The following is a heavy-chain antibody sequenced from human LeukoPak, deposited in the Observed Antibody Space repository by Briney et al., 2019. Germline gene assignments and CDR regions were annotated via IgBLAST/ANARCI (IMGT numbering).Heavy chain of an antibody. CDR3: ARDKAVTTELTQYFQH. J-gene: IGHJ1*01. CDR1: GYTFTNYG. CDR2: ISAYNGYT. Sequence: ASVKXSCKTSGYTFTNYGVSWVRQAPGQGLEWMGWISAYNGYTNYAQKLQVRVTMTTDTSTSTAYMELRSLTSDDTAVHYCARDKAVTTELTQYFQHWGQGTLVTVSS. V-gene: IGHV1-18*01. D-gene: IGHD4-11*01.